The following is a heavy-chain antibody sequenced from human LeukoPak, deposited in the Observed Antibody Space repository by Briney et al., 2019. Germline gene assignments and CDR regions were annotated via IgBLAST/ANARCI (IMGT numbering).Heavy chain of an antibody. D-gene: IGHD1-7*01. J-gene: IGHJ6*02. Sequence: GGSLSLSCAASGFSFSSYAVTWVRQAPGKGLEWVANINQDGSEKYYVDSVKGRFTISRDNARRSLCLQMSSLRAEDTAVYYCARDLKLELPASSGYCYGMDVWGQGTTVTVSS. V-gene: IGHV3-7*01. CDR2: INQDGSEK. CDR3: ARDLKLELPASSGYCYGMDV. CDR1: GFSFSSYA.